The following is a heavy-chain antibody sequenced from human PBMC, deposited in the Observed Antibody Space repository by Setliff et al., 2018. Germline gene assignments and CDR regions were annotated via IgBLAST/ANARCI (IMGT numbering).Heavy chain of an antibody. Sequence: SETLSLTCTVSDDSISSRHYYWSWIRQPAGKGLEWLGQIYTSWSTNYNPSLKGRVTMSIDKSNNQFSLKLTSVTAADTAVYYCAKGGGRYHSASWGQGTLVTVSS. CDR3: AKGGGRYHSAS. CDR2: IYTSWST. J-gene: IGHJ4*02. V-gene: IGHV4-61*09. CDR1: DDSISSRHYY. D-gene: IGHD1-26*01.